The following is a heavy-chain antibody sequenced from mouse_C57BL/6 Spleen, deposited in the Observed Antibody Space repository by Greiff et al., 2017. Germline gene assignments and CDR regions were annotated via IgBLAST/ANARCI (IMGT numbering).Heavy chain of an antibody. D-gene: IGHD3-3*01. Sequence: EVKLMESGGGLVQPGGSMKLSCVASGFTFSNYWMNWVRQSPEKGLEWVAQIRLKSDNYAPHYAESVKGRFTISRDDSKSSFYLQMNNLRAEDTGSYYCTAGPGYFDYWGQGNTLTVSS. CDR3: TAGPGYFDY. CDR2: IRLKSDNYAP. V-gene: IGHV6-3*01. J-gene: IGHJ2*01. CDR1: GFTFSNYW.